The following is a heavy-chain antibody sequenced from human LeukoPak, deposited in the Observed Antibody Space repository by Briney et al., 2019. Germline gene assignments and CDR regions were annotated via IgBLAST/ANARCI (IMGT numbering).Heavy chain of an antibody. CDR1: GYTFTGYY. D-gene: IGHD3-16*01. Sequence: ASVKVSCKASGYTFTGYYMHWVRQAPGQGLEWMGWINPNSGGTNYAQKFQGRVTMTRDTSISTAYMELSRLRSDDTAVYYCARDRPHFRTNFGGDLNWFDPWGQGTLVTVSS. CDR2: INPNSGGT. CDR3: ARDRPHFRTNFGGDLNWFDP. V-gene: IGHV1-2*02. J-gene: IGHJ5*02.